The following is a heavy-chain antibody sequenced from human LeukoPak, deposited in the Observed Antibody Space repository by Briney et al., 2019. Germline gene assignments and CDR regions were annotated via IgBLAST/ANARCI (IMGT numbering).Heavy chain of an antibody. J-gene: IGHJ4*02. D-gene: IGHD6-25*01. Sequence: GGSLRLSCASSGFTFSSYGMHWVRQAPGKGLEWVASISYDGNNRYYADSVKGRFTISGDNAKNTLYLQMNSLRAEDMAVYYCARGRDEYSSAPHDDGGQGTLVTVSS. V-gene: IGHV3-33*08. CDR3: ARGRDEYSSAPHDD. CDR2: ISYDGNNR. CDR1: GFTFSSYG.